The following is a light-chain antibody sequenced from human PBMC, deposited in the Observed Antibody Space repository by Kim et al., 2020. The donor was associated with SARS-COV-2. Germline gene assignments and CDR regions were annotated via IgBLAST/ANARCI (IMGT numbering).Light chain of an antibody. CDR2: EVS. Sequence: EIVMTQTPLSLSVTPGQPASISCKSSQSLLESDGKTYLYWCLQKAGQLPQLLIYEVSNRFYGVPDRFSGSGSGTDFTLKISRVEAENVWVYYCVQSIQVPWTFGQGTQVDIK. J-gene: IGKJ1*01. CDR1: QSLLESDGKTY. CDR3: VQSIQVPWT. V-gene: IGKV2D-29*01.